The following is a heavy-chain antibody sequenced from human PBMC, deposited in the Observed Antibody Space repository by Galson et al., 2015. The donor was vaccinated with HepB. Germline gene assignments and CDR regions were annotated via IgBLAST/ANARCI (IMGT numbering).Heavy chain of an antibody. CDR2: IDPNSGAT. Sequence: SVKVSCKASGFTFISYYIHWVRLTPGQGLEWLGRIDPNSGATTYAPKFRSRVTMTRATYITTAYLELSWLTSDDSAIYYCARDLRPSNFGVFTLDYWGQGSLVTVSS. CDR1: GFTFISYY. V-gene: IGHV1-2*06. D-gene: IGHD3-3*01. CDR3: ARDLRPSNFGVFTLDY. J-gene: IGHJ4*02.